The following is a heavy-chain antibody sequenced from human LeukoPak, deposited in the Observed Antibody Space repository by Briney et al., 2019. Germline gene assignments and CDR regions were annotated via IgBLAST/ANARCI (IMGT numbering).Heavy chain of an antibody. Sequence: ASVKVSCKASGYTFTSYYMHWVRQAPGQGLEWMGIINPSGGSTSYAQKFQGRVTMTRDMSTSTVYMELSSLRSEDTAVYYCARSRVDWYFDLWGRGTLVTVSS. D-gene: IGHD2-15*01. V-gene: IGHV1-46*01. CDR3: ARSRVDWYFDL. CDR2: INPSGGST. CDR1: GYTFTSYY. J-gene: IGHJ2*01.